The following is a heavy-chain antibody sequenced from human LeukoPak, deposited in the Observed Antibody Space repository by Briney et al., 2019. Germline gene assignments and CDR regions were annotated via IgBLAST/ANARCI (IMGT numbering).Heavy chain of an antibody. CDR3: AKTFYYDSSVNVEAFDI. Sequence: GGPLRLSCGASGFIFSSYGMHGLRQATGKGLEWGAFIRCDGSNKYCADSVKGRFTLSRDNSKHTLYLQMNSLSAEDTAVYYCAKTFYYDSSVNVEAFDIWGQETMVTVSS. CDR1: GFIFSSYG. D-gene: IGHD3-22*01. V-gene: IGHV3-30*02. CDR2: IRCDGSNK. J-gene: IGHJ3*02.